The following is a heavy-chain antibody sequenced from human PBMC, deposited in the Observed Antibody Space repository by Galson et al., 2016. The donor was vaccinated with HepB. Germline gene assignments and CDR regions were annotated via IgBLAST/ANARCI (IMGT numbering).Heavy chain of an antibody. CDR3: TRHEQQIALADWFDP. Sequence: KVSCKASGGPFSSYAFSWVRQTPGKGLEWMGRMNPRDSYADYSPSFEGRVIMSADQSIDTAYLQLRGLKASDTAIYYCTRHEQQIALADWFDPWGQGTLVTVSS. V-gene: IGHV5-10-1*01. CDR1: GGPFSSYA. J-gene: IGHJ5*02. D-gene: IGHD2-8*02. CDR2: MNPRDSYA.